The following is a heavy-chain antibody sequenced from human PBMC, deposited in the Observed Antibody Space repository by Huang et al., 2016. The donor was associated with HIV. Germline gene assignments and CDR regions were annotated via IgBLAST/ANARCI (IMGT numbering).Heavy chain of an antibody. CDR1: GYTFTNYD. Sequence: SGASVKVSCKASGYTFTNYDINWVRQAPGRGLEWMGWMNPKTDNTGFAQSFQGRVTMTRKTSITTAYMELTSLTSEDTAVYYCARSAYGDLDYWGLGTLVIVSS. CDR3: ARSAYGDLDY. D-gene: IGHD4-17*01. CDR2: MNPKTDNT. V-gene: IGHV1-8*02. J-gene: IGHJ4*02.